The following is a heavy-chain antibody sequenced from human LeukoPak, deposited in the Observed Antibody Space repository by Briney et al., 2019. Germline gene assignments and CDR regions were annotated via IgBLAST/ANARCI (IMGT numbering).Heavy chain of an antibody. CDR2: ISGSGGST. Sequence: PGGSLRLSCAASGFTFNGYVMNWVRQAPGKGLEWVSFISGSGGSTDYADSVKGRFTISRDNSKNTLYLQMDSLRAEDTALYYCAFQNTGHYFPFDYWGQGTLVTVSS. V-gene: IGHV3-23*01. D-gene: IGHD3-22*01. CDR3: AFQNTGHYFPFDY. CDR1: GFTFNGYV. J-gene: IGHJ4*02.